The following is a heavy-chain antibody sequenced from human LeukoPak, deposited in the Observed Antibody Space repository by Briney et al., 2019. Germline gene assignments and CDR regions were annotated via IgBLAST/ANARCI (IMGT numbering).Heavy chain of an antibody. V-gene: IGHV3-66*01. J-gene: IGHJ6*02. CDR1: GSTVSSNY. Sequence: GGSLRLSCAASGSTVSSNYMSWVRQAPGKGLEWVSVIYSGGSTYYADSVKGRFTISRDNSKNTLYLQMNSLRAEDTAVYYCARDSVYDSSGYYRYYYYYGMDVWGQGTTVTVSS. CDR2: IYSGGST. CDR3: ARDSVYDSSGYYRYYYYYGMDV. D-gene: IGHD3-22*01.